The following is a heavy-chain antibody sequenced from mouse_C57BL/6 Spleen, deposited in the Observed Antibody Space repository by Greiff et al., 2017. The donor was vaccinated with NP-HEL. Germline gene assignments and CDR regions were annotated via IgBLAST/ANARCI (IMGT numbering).Heavy chain of an antibody. D-gene: IGHD1-1*01. CDR3: ARGDYGSLFAY. CDR1: GYTFPSYW. J-gene: IGHJ3*01. V-gene: IGHV1-53*01. Sequence: VQLQQPGTELVKPGASVKLSCKASGYTFPSYWMHWVKQRPGPGPEWVGNINPSNGGPNYNAKFKSKATRTVDKSSSTAYMQLSSLTSEDSAVYYCARGDYGSLFAYWGQGTLGTVSA. CDR2: INPSNGGP.